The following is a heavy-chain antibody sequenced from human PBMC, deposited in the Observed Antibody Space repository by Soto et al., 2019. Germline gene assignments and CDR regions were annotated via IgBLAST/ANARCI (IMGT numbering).Heavy chain of an antibody. CDR1: GDSMSGYY. J-gene: IGHJ4*02. V-gene: IGHV4-59*01. CDR3: ASSNGGGNRQVVY. D-gene: IGHD2-15*01. Sequence: QVQLQESGPGVVKPSETLSLSCTVSGDSMSGYYWSWIRQPPGKGLEWIGDIYSSGSTNYNPSLRSRVTISEDTSKNQFSLELISVTAADTAVYFCASSNGGGNRQVVYWGQGTLVTVSS. CDR2: IYSSGST.